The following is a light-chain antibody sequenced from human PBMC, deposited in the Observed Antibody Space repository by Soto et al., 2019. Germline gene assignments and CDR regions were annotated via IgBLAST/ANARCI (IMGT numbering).Light chain of an antibody. Sequence: DIVMTQTPLSSPVTLGQPASISCRSSQSLVHSNGDTYLSWLQQRPGQPPILLIYKIYNRFSGVIDRFSGSGAVTDFTLKISRVEDEDVGVYYCMQSTQDPCTFGQGTRVEIK. J-gene: IGKJ1*01. CDR3: MQSTQDPCT. CDR2: KIY. CDR1: QSLVHSNGDTY. V-gene: IGKV2-24*01.